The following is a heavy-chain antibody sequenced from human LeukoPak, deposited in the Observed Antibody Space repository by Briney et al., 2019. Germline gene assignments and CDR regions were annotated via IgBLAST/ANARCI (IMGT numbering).Heavy chain of an antibody. J-gene: IGHJ4*02. V-gene: IGHV1-46*01. Sequence: ASVKVSCKASGFTVTNYYMHWVRQVPGQGLEWMGIIKPNGDTTNYAQKLQGRITMTRDTSTSTAYMELRSLRSDDTAVYYCARDRHTVTTPYNYWGQGTLVTVSS. CDR3: ARDRHTVTTPYNY. D-gene: IGHD4-17*01. CDR2: IKPNGDTT. CDR1: GFTVTNYY.